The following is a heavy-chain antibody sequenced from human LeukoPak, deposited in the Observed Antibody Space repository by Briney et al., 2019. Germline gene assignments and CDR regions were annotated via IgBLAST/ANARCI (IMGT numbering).Heavy chain of an antibody. CDR2: ISSSGSTI. V-gene: IGHV3-48*04. J-gene: IGHJ3*02. D-gene: IGHD5-18*01. CDR1: GFTFSSYG. Sequence: PGRSLRLSCAASGFTFSSYGVHWIRQAPGKGLEWVSYISSSGSTIYYADSVKGRFTISRDNAKNSLYLQMNSLRAEDTAVYYCASSDTAMVHDAFDIWGQGTMVTVSS. CDR3: ASSDTAMVHDAFDI.